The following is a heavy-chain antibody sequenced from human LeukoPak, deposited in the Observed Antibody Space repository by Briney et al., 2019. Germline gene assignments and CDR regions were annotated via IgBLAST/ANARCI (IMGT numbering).Heavy chain of an antibody. CDR1: GGSISTSYF. CDR3: ARVGYCSGGSCSFFDY. V-gene: IGHV4-61*02. Sequence: SETLSLTCTVSGGSISTSYFWTWIRQPAGKGLEWIGRIYTSGSTNYNPSLKSRVTISVDTSKNQFSLKLSSVTAADTAVYYCARVGYCSGGSCSFFDYWGQGTLVTVSS. J-gene: IGHJ4*02. CDR2: IYTSGST. D-gene: IGHD2-15*01.